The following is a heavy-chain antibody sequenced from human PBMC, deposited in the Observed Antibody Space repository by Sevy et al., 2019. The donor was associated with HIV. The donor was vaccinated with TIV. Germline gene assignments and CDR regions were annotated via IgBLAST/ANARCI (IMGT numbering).Heavy chain of an antibody. CDR3: ARAMWFGELSPPAFDI. Sequence: GGSLRLSCAASGFTFSSYAMHWVRQAPGKGLEWVAVISYDGSNKYYADSVKGPFTISRDNSKNTLYLQRNSLRAEDTAVYYCARAMWFGELSPPAFDIWGQGTMVTVSS. D-gene: IGHD3-10*01. V-gene: IGHV3-30-3*01. J-gene: IGHJ3*02. CDR2: ISYDGSNK. CDR1: GFTFSSYA.